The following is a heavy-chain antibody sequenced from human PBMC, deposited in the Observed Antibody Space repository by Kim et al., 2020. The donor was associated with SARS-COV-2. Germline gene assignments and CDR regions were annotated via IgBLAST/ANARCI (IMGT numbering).Heavy chain of an antibody. CDR1: GYSFTSYW. D-gene: IGHD3-10*01. J-gene: IGHJ6*02. CDR2: IDPSDSYT. V-gene: IGHV5-10-1*01. CDR3: ARQRGGDGPIHYYYYGMDV. Sequence: GESLKISCKGSGYSFTSYWISWVRQMPGKGLEWMGRIDPSDSYTNYSPSFQGHVTISADKSISTAYLQWSSLKASDTAMYYCARQRGGDGPIHYYYYGMDVWGQGTTVTVSS.